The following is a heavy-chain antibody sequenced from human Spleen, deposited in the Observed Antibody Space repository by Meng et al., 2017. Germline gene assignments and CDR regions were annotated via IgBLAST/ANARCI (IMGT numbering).Heavy chain of an antibody. V-gene: IGHV1-46*01. J-gene: IGHJ4*02. Sequence: QVQLVQSGAEVKKPGASVKVSCKASGYPFTSYYLHWVRQAPGQGLEWMAVINPSGGGTSYAQRFQGRVTVTKDTPTTTVYMELSSLGSEDTAVYYCATVGAEFDYWGQGTLVTV. D-gene: IGHD1-26*01. CDR1: GYPFTSYY. CDR2: INPSGGGT. CDR3: ATVGAEFDY.